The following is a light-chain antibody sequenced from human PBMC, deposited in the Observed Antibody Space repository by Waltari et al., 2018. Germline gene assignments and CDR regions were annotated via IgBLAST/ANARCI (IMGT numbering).Light chain of an antibody. CDR2: SNN. CDR1: SSNIGSNT. CDR3: AAWDDSLNGPV. V-gene: IGLV1-44*01. J-gene: IGLJ2*01. Sequence: LTQPPSASGTPGQRVTISCSGSSSNIGSNTVNWYQQLPGTAPKLLIYSNNQRPSGVPDRFSGSKSGTSASLAISGLQSEDEADYYCAAWDDSLNGPVFGGGTKLTVL.